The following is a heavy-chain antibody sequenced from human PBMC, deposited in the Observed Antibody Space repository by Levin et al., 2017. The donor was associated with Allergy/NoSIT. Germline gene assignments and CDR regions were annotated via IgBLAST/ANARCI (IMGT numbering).Heavy chain of an antibody. V-gene: IGHV3-30*18. D-gene: IGHD2-2*01. CDR2: ISYDGSNK. Sequence: QTGGSLRLSCAASGFTFSSYGIHWVRQAPGKGLEWVAVISYDGSNKYYADSVKGRFTISRDNSKNTLYLQMNSLRAEDTAVYYCAKDTGRIVVVPTAMDYWGQGILVTVSS. CDR1: GFTFSSYG. J-gene: IGHJ4*02. CDR3: AKDTGRIVVVPTAMDY.